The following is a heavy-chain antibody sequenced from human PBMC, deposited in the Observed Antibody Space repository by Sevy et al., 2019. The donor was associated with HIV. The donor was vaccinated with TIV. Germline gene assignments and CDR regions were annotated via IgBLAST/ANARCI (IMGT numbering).Heavy chain of an antibody. CDR2: IPSSGSSI. V-gene: IGHV3-11*01. CDR3: AREVYAFDI. Sequence: GGSLRLSCEASGFIFSDYYMNWVRQAPGKGLEWISYIPSSGSSIFYADSVKGRFTISRDNAKNSLYLQMNSLRAEDTAVYYCAREVYAFDIWGQGTMVTVSS. CDR1: GFIFSDYY. J-gene: IGHJ3*02.